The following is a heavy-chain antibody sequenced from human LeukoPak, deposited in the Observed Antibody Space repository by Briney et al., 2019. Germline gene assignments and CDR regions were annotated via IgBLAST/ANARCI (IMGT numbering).Heavy chain of an antibody. CDR2: ISYDGSNK. CDR1: GFTFSSYG. Sequence: GGSLRLSCAASGFTFSSYGMHWVRQAPGKGLEWVAVISYDGSNKYYADSVKGRFTISRDNSKNTLYLQMNSLRAEDTAVYYCAILKTGYSYGLYDAFDIWGQGTMVTVSS. J-gene: IGHJ3*02. CDR3: AILKTGYSYGLYDAFDI. V-gene: IGHV3-30*03. D-gene: IGHD5-18*01.